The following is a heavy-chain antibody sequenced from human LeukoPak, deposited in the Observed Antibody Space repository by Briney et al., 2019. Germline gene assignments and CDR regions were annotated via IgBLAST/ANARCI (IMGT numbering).Heavy chain of an antibody. CDR1: GFTFSSYA. Sequence: GGSLRLSCAASGFTFSSYAMHWVRQAPGKGLEWMAVISYDGSNKYYADSVKGRFTISRDNSKNTLYLQMSSLRAEDTAVYYCARWFGELNYYGMDVWGQGTTVTVSS. D-gene: IGHD3-10*01. CDR3: ARWFGELNYYGMDV. V-gene: IGHV3-30-3*01. J-gene: IGHJ6*02. CDR2: ISYDGSNK.